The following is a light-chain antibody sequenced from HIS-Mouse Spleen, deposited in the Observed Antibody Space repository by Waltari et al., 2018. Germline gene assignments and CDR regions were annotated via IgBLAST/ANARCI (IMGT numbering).Light chain of an antibody. CDR2: DAS. CDR1: QGISSA. V-gene: IGKV1-13*02. Sequence: AIQLTQSPSSLSASVGDRVTITCRASQGISSALAWYQQKPGKAPKLLIYDASSLEGGVPSRFSGSGSGTDFTLTISSLQPEDFATYYCQQFNSYPALTFGGGTKVEIK. J-gene: IGKJ4*01. CDR3: QQFNSYPALT.